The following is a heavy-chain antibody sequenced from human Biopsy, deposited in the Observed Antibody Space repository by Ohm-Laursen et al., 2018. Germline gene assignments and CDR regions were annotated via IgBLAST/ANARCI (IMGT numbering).Heavy chain of an antibody. Sequence: SVKVSCKASGGTFNNYGITWVRQAPGQGLEWVGRIISMVGTPKYAQEFQGRATITVDKSTSTAYLDLSSLKSEDTAVYYCARDKTVLNYYFASDVWGQGTTVTVSS. CDR3: ARDKTVLNYYFASDV. CDR2: IISMVGTP. D-gene: IGHD2/OR15-2a*01. J-gene: IGHJ6*01. V-gene: IGHV1-69*04. CDR1: GGTFNNYG.